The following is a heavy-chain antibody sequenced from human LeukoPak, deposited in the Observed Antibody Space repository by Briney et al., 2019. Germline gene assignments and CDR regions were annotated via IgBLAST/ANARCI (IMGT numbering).Heavy chain of an antibody. D-gene: IGHD5-12*01. V-gene: IGHV1-18*01. CDR3: ASGIVATTLLGY. J-gene: IGHJ4*02. Sequence: ASVKVSCKASGYTFTSYGISWVRQAPGQRLEWMGWISAYNGNTNYAQKLQGRVTMTTDTSTSTAYMELRSLRSDDTAVYYCASGIVATTLLGYWGQGTLVTVSS. CDR1: GYTFTSYG. CDR2: ISAYNGNT.